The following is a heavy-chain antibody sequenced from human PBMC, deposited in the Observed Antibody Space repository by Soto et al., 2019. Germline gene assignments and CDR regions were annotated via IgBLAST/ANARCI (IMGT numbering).Heavy chain of an antibody. D-gene: IGHD3-3*02. CDR1: GGSFSGYY. CDR2: INHSGST. Sequence: SETLSLTCAVYGGSFSGYYWSWIHQPPGKGLEWIGEINHSGSTNYNPSLKSRVTISVDTSKNQFSLKLSSVTAADTAVYYCARAIFRLVNSPRLTKWFDPWGQGTLVTVSS. CDR3: ARAIFRLVNSPRLTKWFDP. V-gene: IGHV4-34*01. J-gene: IGHJ5*02.